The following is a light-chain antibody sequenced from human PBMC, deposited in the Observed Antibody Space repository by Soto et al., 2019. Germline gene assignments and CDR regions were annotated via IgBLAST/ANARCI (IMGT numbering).Light chain of an antibody. CDR3: LQYNSYSRT. V-gene: IGKV1-5*03. Sequence: DIQMTQSPSTLSASVGDRDTITCRARQSISSWLAWYQQKPRKAPKLLIYKASSLESRVPSRFSGSGSGTEFTLTISSLQPDDFATYYCLQYNSYSRTFGQGTKVDIK. CDR2: KAS. J-gene: IGKJ1*01. CDR1: QSISSW.